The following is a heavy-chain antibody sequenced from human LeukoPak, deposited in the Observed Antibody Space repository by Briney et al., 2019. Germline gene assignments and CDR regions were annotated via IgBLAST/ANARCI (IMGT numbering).Heavy chain of an antibody. CDR1: GFTFSSYW. D-gene: IGHD6-19*01. Sequence: GGSLRLSCAASGFTFSSYWMHWVRQAPGKGLVWVSRINNDGSSTSYADSVKGRFTISRDNAKNTLYLQMNSLRDEDTALYYCAKAGIGVVGYFDYWGQGTLVTVSS. CDR2: INNDGSST. J-gene: IGHJ4*02. V-gene: IGHV3-74*01. CDR3: AKAGIGVVGYFDY.